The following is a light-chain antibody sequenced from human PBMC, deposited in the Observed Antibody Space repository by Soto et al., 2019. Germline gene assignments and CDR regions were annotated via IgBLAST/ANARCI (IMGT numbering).Light chain of an antibody. J-gene: IGKJ5*01. V-gene: IGKV3-15*01. CDR1: QSVSSSY. Sequence: PGERATLSCRASQSVSSSYLAWYQQKPGQAPRLLIYAASTRATGIPARFSGSGSGTEFTLTISSLQSEDFGVYYCQQYNNWPPITFGQGTRLEIK. CDR3: QQYNNWPPIT. CDR2: AAS.